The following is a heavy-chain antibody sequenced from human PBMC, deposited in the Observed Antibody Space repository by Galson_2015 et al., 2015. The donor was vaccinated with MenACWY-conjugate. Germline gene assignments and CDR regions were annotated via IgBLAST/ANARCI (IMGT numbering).Heavy chain of an antibody. CDR1: GFTFTNYW. D-gene: IGHD7-27*01. Sequence: SLRLSCAASGFTFTNYWMHWVRQAPGEGLVWVSRINIDGSGKKSAASVKGRFTISRDNTKNTLYQLMNSLRAEDTAMYYCARERSVTWGGFDYWGRGVLVTVSS. CDR2: INIDGSGK. CDR3: ARERSVTWGGFDY. J-gene: IGHJ4*02. V-gene: IGHV3-74*03.